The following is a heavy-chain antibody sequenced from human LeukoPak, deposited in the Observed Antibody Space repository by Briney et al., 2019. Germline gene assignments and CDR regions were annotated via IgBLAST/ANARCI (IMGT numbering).Heavy chain of an antibody. CDR1: GLTLSSYG. CDR2: IRYDGSNK. D-gene: IGHD3-22*01. V-gene: IGHV3-30*02. CDR3: AREVYYYDSSGYYYSGGFGY. J-gene: IGHJ4*02. Sequence: GGSLRLSCAASGLTLSSYGMHWVRQAPGKGLEWVAFIRYDGSNKYYADSVKGRFTISRDNSKNSLYLQMNSLRAEDTAVYYCAREVYYYDSSGYYYSGGFGYWGQGTLVTVSS.